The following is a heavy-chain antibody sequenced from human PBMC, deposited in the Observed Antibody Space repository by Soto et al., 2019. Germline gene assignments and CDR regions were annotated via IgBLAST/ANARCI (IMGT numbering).Heavy chain of an antibody. CDR3: AIGQGMDV. J-gene: IGHJ6*02. Sequence: GSLRLSCAASGFTFSTYSMNWVRQAPGKGLEWVSNIRSSSSTKYYADSVRGRFTISRDNARNSLYLQMNSLRDEDTAVYYCAIGQGMDVWGQGTTVTASS. CDR1: GFTFSTYS. CDR2: IRSSSSTK. V-gene: IGHV3-48*02.